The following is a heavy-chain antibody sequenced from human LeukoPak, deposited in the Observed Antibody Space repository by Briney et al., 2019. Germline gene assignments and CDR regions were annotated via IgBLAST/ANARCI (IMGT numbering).Heavy chain of an antibody. Sequence: GGSLRLSCAASAFTFSNYGMHWVRQAPGKGLEWLADIWFDGSNKYYADSVKGRFTISRDNSKNILYLQMNSLRAEDTAVYYCARDLGDRFYLDLWGQGTLVTVSS. CDR1: AFTFSNYG. CDR3: ARDLGDRFYLDL. CDR2: IWFDGSNK. V-gene: IGHV3-33*01. J-gene: IGHJ4*02. D-gene: IGHD2-21*02.